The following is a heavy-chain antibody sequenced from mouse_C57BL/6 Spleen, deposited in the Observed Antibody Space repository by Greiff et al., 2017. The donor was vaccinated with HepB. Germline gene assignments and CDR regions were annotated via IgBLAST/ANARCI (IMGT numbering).Heavy chain of an antibody. J-gene: IGHJ2*01. D-gene: IGHD2-3*01. CDR3: ARHYDGSFDY. V-gene: IGHV5-12*01. CDR2: ISNGGGST. CDR1: GFTFSDYY. Sequence: EVKLMESGGGLVQPGGSLKLSCAASGFTFSDYYMYLVRQTPEKRLEWVAYISNGGGSTYYPDTVKGRFTSSRDNAMNTLYLQMSRLKSEDTAMYYCARHYDGSFDYWGQGTTLAVSS.